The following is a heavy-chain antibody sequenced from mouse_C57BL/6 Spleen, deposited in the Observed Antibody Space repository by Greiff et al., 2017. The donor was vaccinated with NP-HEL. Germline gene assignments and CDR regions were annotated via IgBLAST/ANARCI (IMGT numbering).Heavy chain of an antibody. V-gene: IGHV1-80*01. CDR1: GYAFSSYW. CDR3: ARRLNYAMDY. D-gene: IGHD6-5*01. Sequence: QVQLQQSGAELVKPGASVKISCKASGYAFSSYWLNWVKQRPGKGLEWIGQLYPGDGDTNYNGKFKGKATLTADQSSSTAYMQLSSLTSEDSAVYFCARRLNYAMDYWGQGTSVTVSS. J-gene: IGHJ4*01. CDR2: LYPGDGDT.